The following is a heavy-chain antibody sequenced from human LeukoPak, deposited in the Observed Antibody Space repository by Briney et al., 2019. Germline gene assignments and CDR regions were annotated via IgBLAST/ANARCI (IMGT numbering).Heavy chain of an antibody. D-gene: IGHD5-18*01. Sequence: GGSLRLSCTSSEITYSRYVMGWLRQAPGKGPEWVSTISASGGTTYYADSVQGRFTISRDNSKNTLYLQMNSLRAEDTAVYYCAKNAHYQGYSYGGIDYWGQGTLVTVSS. CDR1: EITYSRYV. CDR2: ISASGGTT. J-gene: IGHJ4*02. V-gene: IGHV3-23*01. CDR3: AKNAHYQGYSYGGIDY.